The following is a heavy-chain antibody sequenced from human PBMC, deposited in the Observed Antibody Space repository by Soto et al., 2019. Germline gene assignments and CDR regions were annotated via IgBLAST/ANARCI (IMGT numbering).Heavy chain of an antibody. CDR3: ARERTGTTSMDV. D-gene: IGHD1-1*01. CDR1: GYTFTSYD. CDR2: MNPNSGNT. V-gene: IGHV1-8*01. J-gene: IGHJ6*02. Sequence: QVQLVQSGAEVKKPGASVKVSCKASGYTFTSYDINWVRQATGQGLEWMGWMNPNSGNTGYAQKFQGRVTMTRNTSISTAYMELSSMRSGDTAVYYCARERTGTTSMDVWGQGTTVTVSS.